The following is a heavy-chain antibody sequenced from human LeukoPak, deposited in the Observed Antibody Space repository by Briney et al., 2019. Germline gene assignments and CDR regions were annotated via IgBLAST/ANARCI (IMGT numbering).Heavy chain of an antibody. V-gene: IGHV4-61*01. CDR1: GASISSTSHY. Sequence: SETLSLTCTVSGASISSTSHYWSWIRQPPGKGLEWIGYIYYSGSTNYNPSLKSRVTISVDTSKNQFSLKLSSVTAADTAVYYCARVSEDSSGCNWFDPWGQGTLVTVSS. CDR3: ARVSEDSSGCNWFDP. CDR2: IYYSGST. D-gene: IGHD3-22*01. J-gene: IGHJ5*02.